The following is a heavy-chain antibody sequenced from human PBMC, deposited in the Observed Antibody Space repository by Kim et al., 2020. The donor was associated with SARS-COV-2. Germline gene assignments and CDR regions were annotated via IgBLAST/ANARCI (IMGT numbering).Heavy chain of an antibody. CDR1: GGSLSGYS. CDR2: INHSGGT. V-gene: IGHV4-34*01. J-gene: IGHJ6*03. CDR3: ARGHTGVVPAPFLGLGPFYYYYNMDV. Sequence: SETLSLTCAVSGGSLSGYSWNWIRQPPGKGLEWIGEINHSGGTKYSPSLKSRVTMSIDTSKSQFSLRLTSVTAADTAVYFCARGHTGVVPAPFLGLGPFYYYYNMDVWGRGTTVTVSS. D-gene: IGHD2-2*01.